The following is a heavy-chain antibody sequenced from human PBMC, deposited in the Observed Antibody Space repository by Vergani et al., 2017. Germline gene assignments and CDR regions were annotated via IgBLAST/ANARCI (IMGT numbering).Heavy chain of an antibody. CDR2: IYTSGST. J-gene: IGHJ3*02. D-gene: IGHD6-13*01. CDR3: ARSVVAAARYAFDI. Sequence: QVQLQESGPGLVKPSQTLSLTCTVSGGSISSGSYYWSWIRQPAGKGLEWIGRIYTSGSTNYNPSLKSRVTISVDTSKNQFSLKLSSVTAADTAVYYCARSVVAAARYAFDIWGQGTMVTGSS. CDR1: GGSISSGSYY. V-gene: IGHV4-61*02.